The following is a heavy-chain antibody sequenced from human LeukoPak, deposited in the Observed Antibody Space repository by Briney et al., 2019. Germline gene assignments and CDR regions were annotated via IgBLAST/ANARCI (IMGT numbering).Heavy chain of an antibody. CDR2: ISAYSGKT. Sequence: ASVKVSCKASYDRFTSYGISWVRQAPGQGLEWMGWISAYSGKTSYAQNLQGRVTMTKDTSTTTAYMELRSLRSDDTAVYYCARGYSGYGPYDYWGQGTLVTVSP. V-gene: IGHV1-18*01. CDR3: ARGYSGYGPYDY. D-gene: IGHD5-12*01. J-gene: IGHJ4*02. CDR1: YDRFTSYG.